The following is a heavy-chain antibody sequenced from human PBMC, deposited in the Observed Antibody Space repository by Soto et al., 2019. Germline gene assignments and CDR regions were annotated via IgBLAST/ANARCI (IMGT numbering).Heavy chain of an antibody. V-gene: IGHV3-23*01. Sequence: VGSLRLSCAASGFTFSSYAMSWVRQAPGKGLEWVSAISGSGGSTYYADSVKGRFTISRDNSKNTLYLQMNSLRAEDTAVYYCAKSIAAAPAPLFDYWGQGTLVTVSS. CDR2: ISGSGGST. CDR3: AKSIAAAPAPLFDY. J-gene: IGHJ4*02. CDR1: GFTFSSYA. D-gene: IGHD6-13*01.